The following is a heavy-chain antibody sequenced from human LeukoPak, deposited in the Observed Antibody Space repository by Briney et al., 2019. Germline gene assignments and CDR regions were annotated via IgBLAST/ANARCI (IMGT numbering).Heavy chain of an antibody. D-gene: IGHD1-26*01. Sequence: SVKVSCKASGYTFTGYYMHWVRQAPGQGLEWMGRIIPILGIANYAQKFQGRVTITADKSTSTAYMELSSLRSEDTAVYYCARVLSFSGSSPFDYWGQGTLVTVSS. CDR1: GYTFTGYY. CDR2: IIPILGIA. V-gene: IGHV1-69*04. J-gene: IGHJ4*02. CDR3: ARVLSFSGSSPFDY.